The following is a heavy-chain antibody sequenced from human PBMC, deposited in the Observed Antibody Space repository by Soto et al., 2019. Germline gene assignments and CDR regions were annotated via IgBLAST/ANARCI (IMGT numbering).Heavy chain of an antibody. D-gene: IGHD2-15*01. Sequence: GASVKASCKDSGYTLTEICMHWVRQAPGKGLEWMGGFDPEDGETIHAQKFQGRVTMTEDTSTDTAYMELSSLRSEDTAVYYCATPSGGSWLKFDYWGQGTLVTVSS. V-gene: IGHV1-24*01. CDR1: GYTLTEIC. CDR3: ATPSGGSWLKFDY. J-gene: IGHJ4*02. CDR2: FDPEDGET.